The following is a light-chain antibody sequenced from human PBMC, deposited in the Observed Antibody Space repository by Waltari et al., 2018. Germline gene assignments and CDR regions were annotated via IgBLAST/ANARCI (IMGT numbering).Light chain of an antibody. CDR1: QSVGST. CDR2: GAS. Sequence: EIVMTQSPVTLSVSPGERATLSCRASQSVGSTLAWSQQKPGQAPSLLIFGASTSANGNPGRFIGSWSGTEFTLTLSSLQSEDFAVYYCQQYNKWPRTFGQGTKVEIK. V-gene: IGKV3-15*01. CDR3: QQYNKWPRT. J-gene: IGKJ1*01.